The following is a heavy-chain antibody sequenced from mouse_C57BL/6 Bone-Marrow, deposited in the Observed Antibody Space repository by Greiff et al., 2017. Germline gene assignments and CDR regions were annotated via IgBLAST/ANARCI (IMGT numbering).Heavy chain of an antibody. D-gene: IGHD1-1*01. V-gene: IGHV1-81*01. J-gene: IGHJ1*03. CDR2: IDPRSGNT. CDR3: ARLKGTSAPYWYFDV. Sequence: QVQLQQSGAELARPGASVKLSCKASGYTFTSYGISWVKQRTGQGLEWIGEIDPRSGNTYYNEKFKGKATLTVDKSSSTAYMELRSLTSEDSAVYFWARLKGTSAPYWYFDVWGRGTTVTDSA. CDR1: GYTFTSYG.